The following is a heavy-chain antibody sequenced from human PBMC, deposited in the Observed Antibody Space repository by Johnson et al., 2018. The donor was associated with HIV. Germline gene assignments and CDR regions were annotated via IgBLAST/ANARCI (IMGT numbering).Heavy chain of an antibody. CDR1: GFTFSSYV. D-gene: IGHD7-27*01. J-gene: IGHJ3*02. V-gene: IGHV3-23*04. CDR3: AKVVSPRPWGDDALDI. CDR2: ISGSGGST. Sequence: VQLVESGGGLVQPGGSLRLSCAASGFTFSSYVMSWVRQAPGKGLEWVSAISGSGGSTYYADSVKGRFSISRDNSKNTLFLQMNSLRPEDTAVYYCAKVVSPRPWGDDALDIWCQGTMVTVSS.